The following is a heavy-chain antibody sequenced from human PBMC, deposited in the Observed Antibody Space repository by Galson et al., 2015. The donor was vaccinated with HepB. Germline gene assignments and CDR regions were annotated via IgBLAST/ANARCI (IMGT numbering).Heavy chain of an antibody. V-gene: IGHV3-30-3*01. CDR1: GFTFSRYA. J-gene: IGHJ6*02. CDR2: ISYDGSNK. CDR3: ARGTAMAKYYYYGMDV. Sequence: SLRLSCAASGFTFSRYAMHWVRQAPGKGLEWVAVISYDGSNKYYADSVKGRFTISRDNSKNTLYLQMNSLRAEDTAVYYCARGTAMAKYYYYGMDVWGQGTTVTVSS. D-gene: IGHD5-18*01.